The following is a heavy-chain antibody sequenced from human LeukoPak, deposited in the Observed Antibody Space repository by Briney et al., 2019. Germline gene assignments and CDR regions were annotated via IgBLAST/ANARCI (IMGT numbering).Heavy chain of an antibody. CDR1: GGSISSSSYY. J-gene: IGHJ4*02. CDR2: IYYSGST. V-gene: IGHV4-39*01. CDR3: GRLVVSNWYHEVLLGRDY. Sequence: SETLSLTCTVSGGSISSSSYYWGWIRQPPGKGLEWIGSIYYSGSTYYNPSLKSRVTISVDTSKNQFSMRLTSVTAADTAVYYCGRLVVSNWYHEVLLGRDYWGQGTLVTVSS. D-gene: IGHD6-13*01.